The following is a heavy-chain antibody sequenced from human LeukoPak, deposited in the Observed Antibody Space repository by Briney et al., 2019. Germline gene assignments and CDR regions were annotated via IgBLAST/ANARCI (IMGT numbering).Heavy chain of an antibody. CDR1: GGSISSGGYY. D-gene: IGHD3-3*01. J-gene: IGHJ4*02. V-gene: IGHV4-30-2*01. Sequence: PSQTLSLTCTVSGGSISSGGYYWSWIRQPPGKGLEWIGYIYHSGSTYYNPSLKSRVTISVDRSKNQFSLKLSSVTAADTAVYYCAREQYYDFWSGYYSLWGQGTLVTVSS. CDR2: IYHSGST. CDR3: AREQYYDFWSGYYSL.